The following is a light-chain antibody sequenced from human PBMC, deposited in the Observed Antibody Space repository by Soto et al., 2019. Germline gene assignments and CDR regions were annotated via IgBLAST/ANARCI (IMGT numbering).Light chain of an antibody. J-gene: IGLJ2*01. CDR3: SSYAASNNLGV. V-gene: IGLV2-8*01. Sequence: QSALTQPPSASGSPGQSVTISCIGTSSDVGGYNYVSWYQQHPGKAPKLMIYEVSTRPSGVPDRFSGSKSGNTASLTVSGLQAEEEADYYCSSYAASNNLGVFGGGTKLTVL. CDR2: EVS. CDR1: SSDVGGYNY.